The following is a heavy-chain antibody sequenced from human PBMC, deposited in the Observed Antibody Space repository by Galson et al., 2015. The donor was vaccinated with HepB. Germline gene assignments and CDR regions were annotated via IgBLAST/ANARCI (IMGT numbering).Heavy chain of an antibody. J-gene: IGHJ4*02. CDR3: ARAPHSSSPGDY. V-gene: IGHV3-66*01. Sequence: SLRLSCAASGFTVSSNYMSWVRQAPGKGLEWVSVIYSGGSTYYADSVKGRFTISRDNSKNTLYLQMNSLRAEDTAVYYCARAPHSSSPGDYGGQGTLVTVSS. D-gene: IGHD6-13*01. CDR2: IYSGGST. CDR1: GFTVSSNY.